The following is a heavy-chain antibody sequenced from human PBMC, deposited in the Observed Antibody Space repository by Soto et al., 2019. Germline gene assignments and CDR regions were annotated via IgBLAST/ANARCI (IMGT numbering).Heavy chain of an antibody. V-gene: IGHV5-51*01. CDR2: IYPGDSDT. J-gene: IGHJ6*02. Sequence: PGESLKISCKGSGYSFTSYWIGWVRQMPGKGLEWMGIIYPGDSDTRYSPSFQGQVTISADKSISTAYLQWRSLKASDTAMYYCERLNGGYSYGGPHYYYGMDVWGQGTTVTVSS. CDR3: ERLNGGYSYGGPHYYYGMDV. CDR1: GYSFTSYW. D-gene: IGHD5-18*01.